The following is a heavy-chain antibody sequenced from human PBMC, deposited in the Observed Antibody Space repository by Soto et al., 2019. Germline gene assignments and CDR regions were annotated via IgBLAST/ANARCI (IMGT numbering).Heavy chain of an antibody. D-gene: IGHD3-22*01. J-gene: IGHJ4*02. CDR1: GYTFTSYA. V-gene: IGHV1-3*01. CDR2: INVGNGNT. Sequence: ASVKVSCKASGYTFTSYAMHWVRQAPGQRLEWMGWINVGNGNTTYSQKFQGRVTITRDTSASTAYMELSSLRFEDTAVYYCARTMIVVPRWFDYWGQGTLVTVSS. CDR3: ARTMIVVPRWFDY.